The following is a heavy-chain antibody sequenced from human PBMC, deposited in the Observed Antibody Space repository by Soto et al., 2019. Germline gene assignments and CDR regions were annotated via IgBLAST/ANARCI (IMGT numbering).Heavy chain of an antibody. Sequence: ASVKVSCKASGYTFTGYYMHWVRQAPGQGLEWMGWINPNSGGTNYAQKFQGWVTMTRDTSISTAYMELSRLRSDDTAVYYCAREGVPAAILGYYYYGMDVWGQGTTVTVSS. D-gene: IGHD2-2*02. J-gene: IGHJ6*02. V-gene: IGHV1-2*04. CDR2: INPNSGGT. CDR3: AREGVPAAILGYYYYGMDV. CDR1: GYTFTGYY.